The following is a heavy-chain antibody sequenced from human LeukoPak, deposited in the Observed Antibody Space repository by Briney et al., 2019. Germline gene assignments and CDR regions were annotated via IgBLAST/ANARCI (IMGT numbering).Heavy chain of an antibody. Sequence: SVKVSCKASGYTFTGYYMHWVRQAPGQGLEWLGGIIPMFGSAKYAQKFQGRVTIDTDESTTTVYLELTSLRSDDTAVYYCARRQALRGRHRAFDPWGQGTLVTVSS. V-gene: IGHV1-69*05. CDR3: ARRQALRGRHRAFDP. J-gene: IGHJ5*02. CDR2: IIPMFGSA. D-gene: IGHD6-25*01. CDR1: GYTFTGYY.